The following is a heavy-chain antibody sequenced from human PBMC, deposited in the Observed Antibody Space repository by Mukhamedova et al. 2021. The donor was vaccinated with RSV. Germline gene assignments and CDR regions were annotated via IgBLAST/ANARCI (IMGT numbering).Heavy chain of an antibody. V-gene: IGHV1-46*01. D-gene: IGHD3-3*01. CDR3: ARGSRVTIFGVVTLLDY. Sequence: GLEWMGVFNPAGDSATYAQRFQGRVTMTSDTSTSTAYMHLSGLRSADTAVYYCARGSRVTIFGVVTLLDYWGQGTLVTVSS. CDR2: FNPAGDSA. J-gene: IGHJ4*02.